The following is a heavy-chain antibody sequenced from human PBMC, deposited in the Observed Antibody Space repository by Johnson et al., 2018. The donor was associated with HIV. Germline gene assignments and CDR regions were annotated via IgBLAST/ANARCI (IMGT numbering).Heavy chain of an antibody. V-gene: IGHV3-43D*03. Sequence: VQLVESGGVVVQPGGSLRLSCAASGFTFDDYAMHWVRQAPGKGLEWVSLISWDGGSTYYADSVMGRFTISRDNSKNSLYLQMNSLRAEDTALYYCAKGSRYGHGSPFDIWGQGTKVTVSS. CDR3: AKGSRYGHGSPFDI. CDR1: GFTFDDYA. J-gene: IGHJ3*02. D-gene: IGHD5-18*01. CDR2: ISWDGGST.